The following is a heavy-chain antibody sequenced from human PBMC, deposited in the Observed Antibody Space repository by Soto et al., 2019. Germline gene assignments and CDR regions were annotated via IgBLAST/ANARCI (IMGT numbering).Heavy chain of an antibody. J-gene: IGHJ3*02. CDR2: INPNSGGT. Sequence: ASVKVSCKASGYTFTGYYMHWVRQAPGQGLEWMGWINPNSGGTNYAQKFQGWVTMTRDTSISTAYMELSRLRSDDTAVYYCARGGGTPSSWTQWAFDIWGQGTMVTVSS. D-gene: IGHD6-13*01. CDR1: GYTFTGYY. V-gene: IGHV1-2*04. CDR3: ARGGGTPSSWTQWAFDI.